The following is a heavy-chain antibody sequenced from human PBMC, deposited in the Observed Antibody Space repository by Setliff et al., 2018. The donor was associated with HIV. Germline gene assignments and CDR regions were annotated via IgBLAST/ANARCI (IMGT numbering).Heavy chain of an antibody. V-gene: IGHV4-31*03. Sequence: LSLTCTVSGGSISSGGYYWSWIRQRPGKGLEWIGYIYHSGSTYYNPSLKSRIKISVDMSKNQFSLRLSSVTAADTAMYYCAREGTLTGFYKGGPDYWGQGTLVTVSS. CDR3: AREGTLTGFYKGGPDY. CDR2: IYHSGST. J-gene: IGHJ4*02. D-gene: IGHD3-9*01. CDR1: GGSISSGGYY.